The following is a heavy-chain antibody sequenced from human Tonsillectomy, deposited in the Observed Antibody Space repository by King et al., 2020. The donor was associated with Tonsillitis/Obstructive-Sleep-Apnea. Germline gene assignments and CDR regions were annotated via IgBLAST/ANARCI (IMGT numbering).Heavy chain of an antibody. J-gene: IGHJ4*02. Sequence: VQLVESGGGLVKPGGSLRLSCAASGFTFRNAWMSWVRQAPGKGLEWVGRIKSKTDGGTTDYAAPVKGRFTISRDVSKNTLYLQMNSLKTEDTAVYYCTTDSGYSSGWYSYYMGYWGQGTLVTVSS. CDR2: IKSKTDGGTT. D-gene: IGHD6-19*01. CDR3: TTDSGYSSGWYSYYMGY. CDR1: GFTFRNAW. V-gene: IGHV3-15*01.